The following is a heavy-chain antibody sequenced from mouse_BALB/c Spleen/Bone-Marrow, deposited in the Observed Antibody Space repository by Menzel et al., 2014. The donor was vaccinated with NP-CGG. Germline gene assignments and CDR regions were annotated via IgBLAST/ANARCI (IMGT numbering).Heavy chain of an antibody. CDR3: TRTGTGYFDY. J-gene: IGHJ2*01. V-gene: IGHV6-6*02. CDR2: ISLKSNNYAT. CDR1: GFTFSHYW. Sequence: EVHLVESGGGLVQPGESMKLSCVVSGFTFSHYWMNWARQSPEKGLEWVAEISLKSNNYATHYAESVKGRFTISRDDSKSSVYLQMNNLRAEDTGIYYCTRTGTGYFDYWGQGTTLTVSS. D-gene: IGHD4-1*01.